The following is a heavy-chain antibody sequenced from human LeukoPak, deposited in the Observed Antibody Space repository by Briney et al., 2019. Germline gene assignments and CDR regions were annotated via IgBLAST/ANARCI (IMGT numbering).Heavy chain of an antibody. J-gene: IGHJ4*02. CDR3: ARYIVVRGVITKRYYFDY. D-gene: IGHD3-10*01. V-gene: IGHV1-8*01. CDR1: GYTFTSYD. CDR2: MNPNSGNT. Sequence: ASVKVSCKASGYTFTSYDINWVRQATGQGLEWMGWMNPNSGNTGYAQKFQGRVTMTRNTSISTAYMELSSLRSEDTAVYYCARYIVVRGVITKRYYFDYWGQGTLVTVSS.